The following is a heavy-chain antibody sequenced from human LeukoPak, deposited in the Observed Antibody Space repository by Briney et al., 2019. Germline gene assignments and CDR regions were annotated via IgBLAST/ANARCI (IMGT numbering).Heavy chain of an antibody. CDR3: ASWGYLEYFQH. CDR1: GYTFTNYD. D-gene: IGHD5-18*01. J-gene: IGHJ1*01. CDR2: INPSGGST. Sequence: ASVTVSCKASGYTFTNYDFNWMRQAPGQGLEWMGIINPSGGSTSYAQKFQGRVTMTRDTSTSTVYMELSSLRSEDTAVYYCASWGYLEYFQHWGQGTLVTVSS. V-gene: IGHV1-46*01.